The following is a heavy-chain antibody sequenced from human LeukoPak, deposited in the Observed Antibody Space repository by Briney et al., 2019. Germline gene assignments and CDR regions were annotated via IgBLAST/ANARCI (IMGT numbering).Heavy chain of an antibody. CDR3: AHLGAFYDILTDYDYYGSVGYYQYFFDF. J-gene: IGHJ4*02. Sequence: SGPTLVNPTQTLTLTCTFSGFSLSTSGVGVGWIRQPPGQALEWLALIYWDDNKRYSPSLKNRLTITKDTSKNQVVLTMTNMHPVDTATYYCAHLGAFYDILTDYDYYGSVGYYQYFFDFWGQGTLVTVSS. D-gene: IGHD3-9*01. CDR1: GFSLSTSGVG. CDR2: IYWDDNK. V-gene: IGHV2-5*02.